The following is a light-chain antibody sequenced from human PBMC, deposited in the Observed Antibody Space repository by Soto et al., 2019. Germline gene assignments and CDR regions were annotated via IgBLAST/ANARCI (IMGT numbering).Light chain of an antibody. CDR1: QSLIHSDGSTY. Sequence: DVVMTQSPLSLPVTLGQPASISCRSSQSLIHSDGSTYLNWFQQRPGQSPRRLIYEVSDRDSGVPERFRGSGAGTDFTLKISRVEAEDVGVYYCMQGTHWPWTFGQGTEVEIK. CDR3: MQGTHWPWT. V-gene: IGKV2-30*02. J-gene: IGKJ1*01. CDR2: EVS.